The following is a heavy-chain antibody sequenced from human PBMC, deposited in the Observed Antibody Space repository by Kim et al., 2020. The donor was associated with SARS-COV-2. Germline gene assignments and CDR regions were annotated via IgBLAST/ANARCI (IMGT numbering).Heavy chain of an antibody. J-gene: IGHJ6*03. D-gene: IGHD6-19*01. Sequence: SETLSLTCSVSGGSLTSSSYYWGWIRQPPGKGLEWIGSVYYTGTTYSKSSLKGRVTVSLDTPRNQFSLRLTSVTAADTAVYYCARGSYDLGWSFYYFHV. CDR1: GGSLTSSSYY. V-gene: IGHV4-39*07. CDR2: VYYTGTT. CDR3: ARGSYDLGWSFYYFHV.